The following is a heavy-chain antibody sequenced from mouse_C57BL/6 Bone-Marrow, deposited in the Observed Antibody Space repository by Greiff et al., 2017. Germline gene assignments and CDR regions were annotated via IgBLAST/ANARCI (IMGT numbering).Heavy chain of an antibody. CDR1: GYSITSDY. CDR2: ISYSGST. J-gene: IGHJ1*03. CDR3: ARCPYYCSSYWYFYV. Sequence: VQLKESGPGLAKPSQTLSLTCSVTGYSITSDYWNWIRKFPGNKLEYMGYISYSGSTYYTPSLKSRISITRDTSKNKYYLQLNSVTTEDTATYYCARCPYYCSSYWYFYVWGTGTTVTVSS. D-gene: IGHD1-1*01. V-gene: IGHV3-8*01.